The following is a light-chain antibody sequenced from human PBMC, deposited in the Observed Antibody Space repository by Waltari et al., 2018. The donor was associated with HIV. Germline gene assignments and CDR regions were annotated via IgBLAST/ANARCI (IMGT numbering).Light chain of an antibody. CDR3: GTLDSSLSAVV. Sequence: QSVLTQPPSVSAAPGQKVTISCSGSSSNIGNNYVSWYQQLPGTAPKLLIYENDKRAAGIPDLFPCSTSGTSATLGITGLQTGDEADYYCGTLDSSLSAVVFGGGTKLTVL. CDR2: END. CDR1: SSNIGNNY. V-gene: IGLV1-51*01. J-gene: IGLJ2*01.